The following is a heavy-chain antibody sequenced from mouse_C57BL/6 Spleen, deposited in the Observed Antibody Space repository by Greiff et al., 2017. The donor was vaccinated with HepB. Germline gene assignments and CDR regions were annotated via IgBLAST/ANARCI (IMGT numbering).Heavy chain of an antibody. CDR1: GYTFTSYW. Sequence: QVQLQQPGAELVMPGASVKLSCKASGYTFTSYWMHWVKQRPGQGLEWIGEIDPSDSYTNYNQKFKGKSTLTVDKSSSTAYMQLSSLTSEDAAVYYCARRAYDYYPFAYWGQGTLVTVSA. J-gene: IGHJ3*01. V-gene: IGHV1-69*01. CDR3: ARRAYDYYPFAY. D-gene: IGHD2-4*01. CDR2: IDPSDSYT.